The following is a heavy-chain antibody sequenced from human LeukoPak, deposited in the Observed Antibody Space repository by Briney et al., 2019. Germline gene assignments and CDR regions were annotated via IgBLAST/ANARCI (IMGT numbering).Heavy chain of an antibody. D-gene: IGHD6-6*01. CDR2: ISAYNGNT. J-gene: IGHJ5*02. Sequence: ASVKVSCKASGYTFTSYGIGWVRQAPGQGLEWMGWISAYNGNTNYAQKLQGRVTMTTDTSTSTAYMELRSLRSDDTAVYYCARGSSNIAARNNWFDPWGQGTLVTVSS. CDR3: ARGSSNIAARNNWFDP. V-gene: IGHV1-18*01. CDR1: GYTFTSYG.